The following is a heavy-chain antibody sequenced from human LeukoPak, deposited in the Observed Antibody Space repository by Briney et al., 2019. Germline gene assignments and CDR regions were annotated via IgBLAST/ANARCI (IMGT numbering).Heavy chain of an antibody. J-gene: IGHJ4*01. CDR3: ATEGQLRPLDY. Sequence: SETLSLTCTVSGGSISGYYWSWIRQPAGMGLEWIGRISTSGSTHYSPSLKSRVTISVDTSRNQFSLNLSSVAAADTAVYYCATEGQLRPLDYWGRGTLVTVSS. V-gene: IGHV4-4*07. CDR1: GGSISGYY. D-gene: IGHD2-2*01. CDR2: ISTSGST.